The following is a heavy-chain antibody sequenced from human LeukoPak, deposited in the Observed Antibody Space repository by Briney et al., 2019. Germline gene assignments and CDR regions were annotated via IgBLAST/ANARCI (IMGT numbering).Heavy chain of an antibody. D-gene: IGHD3-10*01. Sequence: GESLKISCKGSGYSFPSYWIGWVRQMPGKGLEWMGIISPGDSDTTYSPSFQGQVTVSADKSISTAYLQWSSLKASDNAMYYCAGRGVNWFDLWGQGTLVTVSS. CDR3: AGRGVNWFDL. CDR1: GYSFPSYW. V-gene: IGHV5-51*01. J-gene: IGHJ5*02. CDR2: ISPGDSDT.